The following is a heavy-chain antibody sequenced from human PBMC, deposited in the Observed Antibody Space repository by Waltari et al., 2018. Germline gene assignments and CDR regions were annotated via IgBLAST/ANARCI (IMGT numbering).Heavy chain of an antibody. J-gene: IGHJ4*02. CDR1: GYTFTGYY. CDR3: ASGGFYGSGSYHPFDY. D-gene: IGHD3-10*01. CDR2: INPSGGST. V-gene: IGHV1-46*01. Sequence: QVQLVQSGAEVKKPGASVTVSCKASGYTFTGYYMHWVRQAPGQGLEWMGRINPSGGSTSYAQKFQGRVTMTRDTSTSTVYMELSSLRSEDTAVYYCASGGFYGSGSYHPFDYWGQGTLVTVSS.